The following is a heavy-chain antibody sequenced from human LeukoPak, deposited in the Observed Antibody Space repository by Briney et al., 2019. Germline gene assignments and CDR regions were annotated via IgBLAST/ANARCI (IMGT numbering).Heavy chain of an antibody. CDR2: INAAGDT. V-gene: IGHV3-13*01. D-gene: IGHD1-26*01. CDR3: ARASVGFDY. CDR1: GFTFSSHG. J-gene: IGHJ4*02. Sequence: GGSLRLSCVASGFTFSSHGMHWVRPGSGKGLEWVSAINAAGDTYYSGSVKGRFTISRENAKNSLYLQMNSLKAGDTAVYYCARASVGFDYWGQGTLVTVSS.